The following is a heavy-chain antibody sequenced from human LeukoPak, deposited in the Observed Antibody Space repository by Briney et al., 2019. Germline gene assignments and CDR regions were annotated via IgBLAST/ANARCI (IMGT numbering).Heavy chain of an antibody. Sequence: PSETLSLTCTISGGSISTYSWAWIRQTAGQGLEWIGRIYSSGTTNYNPSLKSRVSMSLDTSKNQFSLKVNSVTAADTAVYYCARGAVSDYYYYRDVWGKGTTVTVSS. J-gene: IGHJ6*03. CDR2: IYSSGTT. D-gene: IGHD3-16*01. CDR1: GGSISTYS. CDR3: ARGAVSDYYYYRDV. V-gene: IGHV4-4*07.